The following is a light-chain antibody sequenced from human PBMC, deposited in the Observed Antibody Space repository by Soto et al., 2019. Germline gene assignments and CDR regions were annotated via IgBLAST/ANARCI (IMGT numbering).Light chain of an antibody. CDR2: KAP. Sequence: VCLEDRGIHTCRASPTISSWFASDQQKPGKAPMPLIYKAPTLKRGVPSRFSGSRAGTQFTLTISILQPDDFATNCSEHYSSYSEGFGQGTKVDI. CDR1: PTISSW. J-gene: IGKJ1*01. V-gene: IGKV1-5*03. CDR3: EHYSSYSEG.